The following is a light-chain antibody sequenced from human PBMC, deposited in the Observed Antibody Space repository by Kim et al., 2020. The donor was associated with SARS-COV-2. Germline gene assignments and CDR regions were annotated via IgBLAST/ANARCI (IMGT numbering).Light chain of an antibody. CDR1: SSDVCNYNY. Sequence: QSVLTQPASVSGSPGQSITISCTGTSSDVCNYNYVSWYQQHPGKAPKLMIYDVSNRPSGVSNRFSGSKSGNTASLTISGLQAEDEAHYYCSSYTTRSTVVFGGGTKVTVL. V-gene: IGLV2-14*03. J-gene: IGLJ2*01. CDR2: DVS. CDR3: SSYTTRSTVV.